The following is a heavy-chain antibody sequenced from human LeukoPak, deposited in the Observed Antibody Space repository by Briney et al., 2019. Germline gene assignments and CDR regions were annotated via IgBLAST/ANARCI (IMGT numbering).Heavy chain of an antibody. J-gene: IGHJ4*02. CDR3: ARGSGWAFDY. Sequence: SETLSLPCTVSGGSISSRSYYWGWIRQPPGKGLEWIGSIYYSGSTNYHPSLKSRVTISVDTSKNQFSLKLSSVTAADTAVYYCARGSGWAFDYWGQGTLVTVSS. V-gene: IGHV4-39*07. CDR2: IYYSGST. CDR1: GGSISSRSYY. D-gene: IGHD3-22*01.